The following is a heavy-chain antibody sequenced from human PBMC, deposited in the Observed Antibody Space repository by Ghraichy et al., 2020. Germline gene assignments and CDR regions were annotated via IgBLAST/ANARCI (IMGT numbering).Heavy chain of an antibody. CDR1: GFTFSSYS. CDR3: ARGSGNRYDYVWGSYRPTPYDY. Sequence: GGSLRLSCAASGFTFSSYSMNWVRQAPGKGLEWVSSISSSSGYIYYADSVKGRFTISRDNAKNSLYLQMNSLRAEDTAVYYCARGSGNRYDYVWGSYRPTPYDYWGQGTLVTVSS. CDR2: ISSSSGYI. V-gene: IGHV3-21*01. J-gene: IGHJ4*02. D-gene: IGHD3-16*02.